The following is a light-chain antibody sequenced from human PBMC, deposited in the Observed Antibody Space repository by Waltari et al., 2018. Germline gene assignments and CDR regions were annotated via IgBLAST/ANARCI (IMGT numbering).Light chain of an antibody. CDR1: NSDIGGYNY. CDR2: DVS. V-gene: IGLV2-14*03. CDR3: SSYTGSQTLV. J-gene: IGLJ3*02. Sequence: QSALAQPASVSGSPGQPVTIPCTGTNSDIGGYNYVSWYHHLPGRAPTLIIHDVSVRPSGVSGRFSGSKSGTTAALTISGLQAEDEADYYCSSYTGSQTLVFGGGTKVTVL.